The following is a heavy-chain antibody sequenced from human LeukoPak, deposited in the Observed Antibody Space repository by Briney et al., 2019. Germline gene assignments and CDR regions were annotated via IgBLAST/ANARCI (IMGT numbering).Heavy chain of an antibody. Sequence: SETLSLTCTVSGGSISSYYWSWIRQPPGKGLEWIGYIYYSGSTNYNPSLKSRVTMSVDTSKNQFSLKLTSVTAADTAVYYCARYDFNKYFDYWGQGTLVTVSS. V-gene: IGHV4-59*01. J-gene: IGHJ4*02. CDR3: ARYDFNKYFDY. D-gene: IGHD3-3*01. CDR1: GGSISSYY. CDR2: IYYSGST.